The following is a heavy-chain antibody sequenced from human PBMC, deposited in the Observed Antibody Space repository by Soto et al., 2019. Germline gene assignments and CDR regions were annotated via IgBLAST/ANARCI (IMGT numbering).Heavy chain of an antibody. V-gene: IGHV3-21*01. J-gene: IGHJ4*02. CDR2: IDSNGRYI. CDR1: GPIFSSYG. D-gene: IGHD4-4*01. CDR3: ARGSNHFDY. Sequence: PGGSLRLSCVASGPIFSSYGMNWLRQAPGKGLEWVSCIDSNGRYIYYADSVKGRFTISRDNAKNTLYLQMNSLRAEDTAVYYCARGSNHFDYWGQGTLVTVSS.